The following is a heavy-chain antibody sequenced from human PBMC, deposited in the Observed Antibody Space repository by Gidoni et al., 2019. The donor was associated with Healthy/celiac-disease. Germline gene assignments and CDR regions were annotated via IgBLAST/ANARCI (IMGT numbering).Heavy chain of an antibody. CDR2: INHSGST. D-gene: IGHD3-16*02. J-gene: IGHJ4*02. V-gene: IGHV4-34*01. CDR3: ARGVSTEYVWGSYRYTAPYYFDY. CDR1: GGSFSGYY. Sequence: QVQLQQWGAGLLKPSETLSLTCAVYGGSFSGYYCSWIRQPPGKGLEWIGEINHSGSTNYNPSLKSGVTISVDTSKNQFSLKLSSVTAADTAVYYWARGVSTEYVWGSYRYTAPYYFDYWGQGTLVTVSS.